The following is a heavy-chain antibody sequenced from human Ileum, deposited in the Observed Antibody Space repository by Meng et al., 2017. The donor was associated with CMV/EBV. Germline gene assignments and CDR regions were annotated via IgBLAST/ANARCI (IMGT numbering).Heavy chain of an antibody. CDR2: IKPHSGDT. Sequence: QVPRAQFGTRGKKPGDSVKVSCKASGYTFTDYYMHWVRQAPGQGLEWMGWIKPHSGDTKYEKKFQGRVTMTSDTSISTVYMELTRLTPDDTAIYYCAREIIMAARAFGYWGQGTLVTVSS. D-gene: IGHD5-12*01. V-gene: IGHV1-2*02. CDR1: GYTFTDYY. CDR3: AREIIMAARAFGY. J-gene: IGHJ4*02.